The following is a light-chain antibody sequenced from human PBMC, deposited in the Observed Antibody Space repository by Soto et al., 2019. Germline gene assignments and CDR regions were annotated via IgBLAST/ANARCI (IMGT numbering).Light chain of an antibody. J-gene: IGLJ1*01. Sequence: QSVLTQPPSASGTLGRRIVISCSGSRSNIGSNSVNWYQQFPGTAPKLLIYINDQRPSGVPDRFSGSQSGTSVSLAISGLHSEDEADYYCASWDDRLKGYVFGTGTKVTVL. V-gene: IGLV1-44*01. CDR2: IND. CDR3: ASWDDRLKGYV. CDR1: RSNIGSNS.